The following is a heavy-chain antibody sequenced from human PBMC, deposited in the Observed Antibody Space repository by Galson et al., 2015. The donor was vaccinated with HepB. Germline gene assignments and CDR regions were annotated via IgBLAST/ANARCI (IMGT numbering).Heavy chain of an antibody. Sequence: TLSLTCTVSGGSISSGDYYWSWIRPSAGERLEFIGRVYTTGSTNYNPSLKSRVTMSLDTSENQLSLKLSSVTAADTAVYYCARISTPWNYFDYWGQGTLVTVSS. J-gene: IGHJ4*02. CDR1: GGSISSGDYY. D-gene: IGHD2-2*01. CDR3: ARISTPWNYFDY. CDR2: VYTTGST. V-gene: IGHV4-61*02.